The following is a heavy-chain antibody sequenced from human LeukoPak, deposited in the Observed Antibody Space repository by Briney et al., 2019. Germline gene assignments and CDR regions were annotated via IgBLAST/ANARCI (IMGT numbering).Heavy chain of an antibody. CDR1: GGTFSSYA. CDR3: ARGRYSSSWRYYFDY. Sequence: GASVKVSCKASGGTFSSYAISWVRQAPGQGLEWMGGIIPIFGTANYAQKFQGRVTITTDESTSTAYMELSSLRSEDTAVYYCARGRYSSSWRYYFDYWSQGTLVTVSS. V-gene: IGHV1-69*05. D-gene: IGHD6-13*01. J-gene: IGHJ4*02. CDR2: IIPIFGTA.